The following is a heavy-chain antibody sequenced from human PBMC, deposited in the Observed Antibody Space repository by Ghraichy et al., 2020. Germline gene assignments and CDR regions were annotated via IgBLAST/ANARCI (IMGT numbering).Heavy chain of an antibody. V-gene: IGHV1-46*01. D-gene: IGHD3-10*01. J-gene: IGHJ6*02. Sequence: ASVKVSCKALGNSFTSIYTHWVRQAPGHGLEWMALTDPRGGSTSYAQKFQGRVTVTRDKSTSTAYMEMRGLTSDDTAIYYCAGRSARSIIDAAGARFYYGMDVWGQGTTVIVSS. CDR3: AGRSARSIIDAAGARFYYGMDV. CDR2: TDPRGGST. CDR1: GNSFTSIY.